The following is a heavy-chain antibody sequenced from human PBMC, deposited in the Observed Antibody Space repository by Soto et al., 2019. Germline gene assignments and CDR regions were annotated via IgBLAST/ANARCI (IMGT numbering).Heavy chain of an antibody. D-gene: IGHD1-1*01. CDR3: ASTGHTYWNLDY. Sequence: PGGSLRLSCAASGFTFSSYGMHWVRQAPGKGLEWVAVISYDGSNKYYADSVKGRFTISRDNSKNTLYLQMNSLRAEDTAVYYCASTGHTYWNLDYWGQGTLVTVSS. CDR1: GFTFSSYG. J-gene: IGHJ4*02. V-gene: IGHV3-30*03. CDR2: ISYDGSNK.